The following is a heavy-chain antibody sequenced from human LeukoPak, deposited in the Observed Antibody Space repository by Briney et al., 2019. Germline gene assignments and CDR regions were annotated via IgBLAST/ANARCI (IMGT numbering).Heavy chain of an antibody. CDR1: GFTFSSYS. D-gene: IGHD5-18*01. J-gene: IGHJ6*03. CDR2: ISSSSSYI. Sequence: GGSLRLSCAGSGFTFSSYSMNWVRQAPGKGLEWVSCISSSSSYIYYADSVKGRFTISRDNAKNSLYLQMNSLRAEDTAVYYCARDGYYVDTALGYYYYYMDVWGKGTTVTVSS. V-gene: IGHV3-21*01. CDR3: ARDGYYVDTALGYYYYYMDV.